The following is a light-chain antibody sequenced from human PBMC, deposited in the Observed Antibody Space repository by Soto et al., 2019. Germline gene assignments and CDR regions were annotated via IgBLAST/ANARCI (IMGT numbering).Light chain of an antibody. CDR1: QTISSW. CDR2: KAS. J-gene: IGKJ1*01. V-gene: IGKV1-5*03. Sequence: DIQMTQSPSTLSGSVGDRVTIPCRASQTISSWLAWYQQKPGKAPKLLIYKASTLKSGVPSRFSGSGSGTEFTLTISSLQPDDFATYYCQHYNSYSGAFGQGTKVDIK. CDR3: QHYNSYSGA.